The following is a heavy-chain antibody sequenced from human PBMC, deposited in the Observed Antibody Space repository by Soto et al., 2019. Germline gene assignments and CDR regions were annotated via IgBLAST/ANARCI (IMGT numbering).Heavy chain of an antibody. D-gene: IGHD3-3*01. CDR3: ARWCSWSIGDRRSWFDF. Sequence: SETLSLTCTVSGGSISSSSYYWGWIRQPPGKGLEWIGSIYYSGSTYYNPSLKSRVTISVDTSKNQFSLKLSSVTAADTAVYYCARWCSWSIGDRRSWFDFWGQGTLVTVSS. V-gene: IGHV4-39*01. CDR1: GGSISSSSYY. CDR2: IYYSGST. J-gene: IGHJ5*01.